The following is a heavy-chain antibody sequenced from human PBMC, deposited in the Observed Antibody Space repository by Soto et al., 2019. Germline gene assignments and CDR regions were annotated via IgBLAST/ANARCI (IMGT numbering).Heavy chain of an antibody. Sequence: EVQLVESGGGLVQRGGSLRLSCVASGLSLSTYSLNWVRQAPRKGLEWVSYISGSSDTIYYADSGEGRFTISRDNAKNTLYLQMNSLRDDDAAVYFCAGGFDRQYGMDVWGQGTTVTVSS. J-gene: IGHJ6*02. CDR2: ISGSSDTI. CDR3: AGGFDRQYGMDV. V-gene: IGHV3-48*02. D-gene: IGHD3-10*01. CDR1: GLSLSTYS.